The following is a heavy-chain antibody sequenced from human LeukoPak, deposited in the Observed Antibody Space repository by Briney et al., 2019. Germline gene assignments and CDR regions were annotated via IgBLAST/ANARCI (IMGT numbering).Heavy chain of an antibody. CDR1: GSIFTNYF. V-gene: IGHV3-7*01. CDR3: ATDRGWRTSGYYLYYFEY. Sequence: GGSLRLSCAASGSIFTNYFMSWVRQAPGKGLEWVASIKHDGSEKYYVDSVRGRFTISRDNTMNSLYLQMSSLRAEDTAVYYCATDRGWRTSGYYLYYFEYWGQGTLVTYSS. J-gene: IGHJ4*02. D-gene: IGHD3-3*01. CDR2: IKHDGSEK.